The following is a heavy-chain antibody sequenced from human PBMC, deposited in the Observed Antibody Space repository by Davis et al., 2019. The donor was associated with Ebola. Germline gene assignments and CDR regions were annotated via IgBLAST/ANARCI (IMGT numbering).Heavy chain of an antibody. CDR2: IYPGDSDT. CDR3: ARQTVAAWSYFDY. V-gene: IGHV5-51*01. Sequence: GGSLRLSCKGSGYSFISYWIGWVRQMPGKGLEWMGIIYPGDSDTRYSPSFQGQVTISADKSISTAYLQWSSLKVSDTAMYYCARQTVAAWSYFDYWGQGTLVTVSS. CDR1: GYSFISYW. D-gene: IGHD6-13*01. J-gene: IGHJ4*02.